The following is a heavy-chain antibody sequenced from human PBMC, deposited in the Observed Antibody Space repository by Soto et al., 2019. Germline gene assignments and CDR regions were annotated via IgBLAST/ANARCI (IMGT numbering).Heavy chain of an antibody. CDR1: GFPFSTYG. Sequence: GGSLRLSCAASGFPFSTYGMHWVRQAPGKGLEWVAVIWYDGNNEYYADSVKGRFAISRDNSKNTLYLQMNSLRADDTAVYYSTSNPTIGCSQWFDPWGEGTLVTVSS. V-gene: IGHV3-33*01. CDR2: IWYDGNNE. J-gene: IGHJ5*02. CDR3: TSNPTIGCSQWFDP. D-gene: IGHD3-10*02.